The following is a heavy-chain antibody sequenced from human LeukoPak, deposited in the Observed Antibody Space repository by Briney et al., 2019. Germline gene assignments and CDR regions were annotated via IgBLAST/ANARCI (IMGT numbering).Heavy chain of an antibody. J-gene: IGHJ5*02. CDR1: GGSISSGSYY. V-gene: IGHV4-61*02. D-gene: IGHD5-18*01. CDR2: IYTSGST. Sequence: SETLSLTCTVSGGSISSGSYYWSWIRQPAGKGLEWIGRIYTSGSTNYNPSLKSRVTISVDTSKNQFSLKLRSVTAADTAVYYCARTRFGYSYGYRGISWFDPWGQGTLVTVSS. CDR3: ARTRFGYSYGYRGISWFDP.